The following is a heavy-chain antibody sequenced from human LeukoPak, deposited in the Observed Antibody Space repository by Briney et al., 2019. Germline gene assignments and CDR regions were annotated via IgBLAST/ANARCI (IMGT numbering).Heavy chain of an antibody. V-gene: IGHV4-34*01. J-gene: IGHJ5*02. CDR1: GGSFSGYY. CDR2: INHSGST. Sequence: PSETLSLTCAVYGGSFSGYYWSWIRQPPGKGLEWIGEINHSGSTNYNPSLKSRVTISVDTSKNQFSLKLSSVTAADTAVYYCARHVAIGSGTNWFDPWGQGTLVTVSS. CDR3: ARHVAIGSGTNWFDP. D-gene: IGHD3-10*01.